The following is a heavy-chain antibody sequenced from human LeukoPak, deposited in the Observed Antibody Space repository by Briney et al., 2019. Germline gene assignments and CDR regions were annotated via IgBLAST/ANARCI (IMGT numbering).Heavy chain of an antibody. J-gene: IGHJ4*02. Sequence: ASVKVSCKASGYTFTGYYMHWVRQAPGQGLEWMGWINPNSGGSNYAQKFQGRVTMTRDTSISTAYMELSRLRSDDTAVYYCASYLRGYSSSWYGGPFDYWGQGTLVTVSP. D-gene: IGHD6-13*01. CDR1: GYTFTGYY. CDR3: ASYLRGYSSSWYGGPFDY. CDR2: INPNSGGS. V-gene: IGHV1-2*02.